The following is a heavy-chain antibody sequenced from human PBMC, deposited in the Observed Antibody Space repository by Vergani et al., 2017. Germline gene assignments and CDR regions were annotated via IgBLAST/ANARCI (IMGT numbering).Heavy chain of an antibody. CDR2: IKQDGSEK. V-gene: IGHV3-7*03. D-gene: IGHD3-3*01. CDR3: ARDGIYDFWSGYYWYFDL. J-gene: IGHJ2*01. Sequence: EVQLVESGGGLVQPGGSLRLSCAASGFTFSSYWMSWVRQAPGKGLGWVANIKQDGSEKYYVDSVKGRFTISRDNAKNSLYLQMNSLRAEDTAVYYCARDGIYDFWSGYYWYFDLWGRGTLVTVSS. CDR1: GFTFSSYW.